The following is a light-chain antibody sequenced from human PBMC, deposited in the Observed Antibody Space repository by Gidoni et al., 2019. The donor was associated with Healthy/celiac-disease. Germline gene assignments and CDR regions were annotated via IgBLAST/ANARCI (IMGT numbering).Light chain of an antibody. V-gene: IGKV4-1*01. CDR1: QSVLYSYNNKNY. CDR2: WAS. J-gene: IGKJ1*01. CDR3: QQYYSTPPLT. Sequence: DIVMTQSPDSLAVSLGERATINCKSSQSVLYSYNNKNYLAWYQQKPGQPPKLLIYWASTRESGVPDRFSGSGSGTDFTLTISSLQAEDVAVYYCQQYYSTPPLTFGQGTKVEIK.